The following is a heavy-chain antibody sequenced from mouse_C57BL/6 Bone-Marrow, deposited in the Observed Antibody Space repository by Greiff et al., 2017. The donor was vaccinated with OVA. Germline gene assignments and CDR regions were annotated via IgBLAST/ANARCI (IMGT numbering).Heavy chain of an antibody. Sequence: EVQGVESGGGLVQPGGSLKLSCAASGFTFSDYYMYWVRQTPEKRLEWVAYISNGGGSTYYPDTVKGRFTISRDNAKNTLYLQMSRLKSEDTAMYYCARQRALVYYGYWYFDVWGTGTTVTVSS. CDR2: ISNGGGST. CDR1: GFTFSDYY. J-gene: IGHJ1*03. D-gene: IGHD2-1*01. CDR3: ARQRALVYYGYWYFDV. V-gene: IGHV5-12*01.